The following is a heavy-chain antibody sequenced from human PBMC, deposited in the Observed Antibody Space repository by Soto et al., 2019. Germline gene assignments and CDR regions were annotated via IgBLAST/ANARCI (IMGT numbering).Heavy chain of an antibody. CDR2: ISSYNGDT. D-gene: IGHD4-4*01. CDR1: GYTFTNHG. J-gene: IGHJ4*02. CDR3: ARDVEYSTSLCEH. V-gene: IGHV1-18*04. Sequence: QVQMKQSGGEVKKPGASVKVSCKTSGYTFTNHGVNWVRQAPGQGLEWLGYISSYNGDTDYDQKFQDRVTMSIDKTTNTVVMELRNLRSDDSAVYYCARDVEYSTSLCEHWGQGTPVSV.